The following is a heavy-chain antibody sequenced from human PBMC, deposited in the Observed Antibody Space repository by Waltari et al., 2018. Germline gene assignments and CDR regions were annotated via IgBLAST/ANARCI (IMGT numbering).Heavy chain of an antibody. CDR1: GFTFSSYW. Sequence: EVQLVESGGGLVQPGGSLRLSCAACGFTFSSYWMSWVRQAPGKGLEWVANIKQDGSEKYYVDSVKGRFTSSRDNAKNSLYLQMNSLRAEDTAVYYCARDDSSAPCWGQGTLVTVSS. CDR3: ARDDSSAPC. V-gene: IGHV3-7*01. J-gene: IGHJ4*02. D-gene: IGHD3-22*01. CDR2: IKQDGSEK.